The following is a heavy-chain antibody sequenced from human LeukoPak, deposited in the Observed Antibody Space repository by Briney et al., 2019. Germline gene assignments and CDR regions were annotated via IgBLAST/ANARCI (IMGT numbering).Heavy chain of an antibody. V-gene: IGHV4-34*01. CDR3: VSGPVGFSY. D-gene: IGHD1-26*01. J-gene: IGHJ4*02. Sequence: SETLSLTCAVYGGSFGGYYWSWIRQPPWKGLEWIGEINHSGSTNYNPSLKSRVTISVDTSKNQFSLKLSSVTAADTAVYYCVSGPVGFSYWGQGTLVTVSS. CDR1: GGSFGGYY. CDR2: INHSGST.